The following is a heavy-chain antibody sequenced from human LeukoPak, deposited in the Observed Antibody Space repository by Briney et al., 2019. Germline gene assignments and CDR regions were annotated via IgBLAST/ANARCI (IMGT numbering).Heavy chain of an antibody. V-gene: IGHV3-53*01. Sequence: GGSLRPSCAASGFTVSSKHMGWVRQAPGKGLDWALSIYSGGSIYFADSVKGRFTISRDNSENTLYLQMNSLRAEDTALYYCATVGRNNWFDLWGQGTPVTVSS. CDR3: ATVGRNNWFDL. CDR1: GFTVSSKH. CDR2: IYSGGSI. J-gene: IGHJ5*02.